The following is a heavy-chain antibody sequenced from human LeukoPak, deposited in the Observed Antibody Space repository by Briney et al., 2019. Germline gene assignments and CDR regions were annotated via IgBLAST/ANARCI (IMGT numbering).Heavy chain of an antibody. V-gene: IGHV4-39*07. CDR3: ARGNYSPTSNWFDP. D-gene: IGHD4-11*01. CDR2: IYYTGIT. J-gene: IGHJ5*02. Sequence: SETLSLTCAVSTGPISSTSYYWGWIRQPPGKGLEWIGSIYYTGITYYNPSLKSRVTISVDTSKNQFSLKLSSVTAADTAVYYCARGNYSPTSNWFDPWGQGTLVTVSS. CDR1: TGPISSTSYY.